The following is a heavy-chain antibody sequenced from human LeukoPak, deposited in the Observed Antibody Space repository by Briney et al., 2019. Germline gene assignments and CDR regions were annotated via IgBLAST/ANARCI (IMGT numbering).Heavy chain of an antibody. Sequence: GVLRLSCAASGFTFSRHWMTWVRQAPGKGLEWVANIKHDGSEKNYVDSVKGRFTISRDNAKNSLYLQMNSLRAEDTAVYYCATPLDYYDRSDSHQGGDWGQGTLVTVSS. D-gene: IGHD3-22*01. CDR2: IKHDGSEK. J-gene: IGHJ4*02. V-gene: IGHV3-7*03. CDR3: ATPLDYYDRSDSHQGGD. CDR1: GFTFSRHW.